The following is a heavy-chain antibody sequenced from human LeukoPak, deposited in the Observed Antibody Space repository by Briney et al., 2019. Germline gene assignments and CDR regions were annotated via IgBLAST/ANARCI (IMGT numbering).Heavy chain of an antibody. Sequence: PSETLSLTCTVSGDSISTSTDYWGWIRQPPGKGLEWIGIIYYSGITYYNPSLKSRVTISVDTSRNQFSLKLSSVTAADTAVYYCATSPPNTMTTLYLWGQGTLVTVSS. V-gene: IGHV4-39*01. CDR3: ATSPPNTMTTLYL. J-gene: IGHJ5*02. CDR1: GDSISTSTDY. CDR2: IYYSGIT. D-gene: IGHD4-17*01.